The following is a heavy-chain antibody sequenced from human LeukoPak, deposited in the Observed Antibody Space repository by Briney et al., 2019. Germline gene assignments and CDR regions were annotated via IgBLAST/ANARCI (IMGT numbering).Heavy chain of an antibody. CDR2: IFTDGGT. CDR3: TRGPLP. CDR1: GGSISSYY. D-gene: IGHD1-26*01. V-gene: IGHV4-4*07. J-gene: IGHJ4*02. Sequence: SETLSLTCTVSGGSISSYYWTWIRQPAGKGLEWIGRIFTDGGTSYNPSLKSRVTMSVDTSKNQLSLKLDSVTAADTAVYYCTRGPLPWGQGILVTVSS.